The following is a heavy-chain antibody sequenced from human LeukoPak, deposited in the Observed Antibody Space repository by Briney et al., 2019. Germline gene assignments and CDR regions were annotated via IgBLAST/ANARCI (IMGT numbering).Heavy chain of an antibody. CDR3: ARVDTIAAAGAEYFQH. Sequence: PSETLSLTCTVSGGSISSGSYYWSWIRQPAAKGLEWIGRIYTTGSTNYNPSLKSRVTISVDTSKNQFSLKLSSETAADTAVYYCARVDTIAAAGAEYFQHWGQGTLVTVSS. CDR2: IYTTGST. D-gene: IGHD6-13*01. J-gene: IGHJ1*01. V-gene: IGHV4-61*02. CDR1: GGSISSGSYY.